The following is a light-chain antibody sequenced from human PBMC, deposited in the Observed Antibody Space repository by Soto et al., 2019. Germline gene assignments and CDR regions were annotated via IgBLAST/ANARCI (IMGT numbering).Light chain of an antibody. V-gene: IGLV2-11*01. J-gene: IGLJ1*01. CDR2: DVS. CDR1: SSDVGCYNY. Sequence: QSALTQPRSVSGSPGQSVTISCTGTSSDVGCYNYVSWYQQHPGKAPKLMIYDVSKRPSGVPDRFSASKSGNTAPLTISGLQAEDEADYYCCSYAGSYTYVFGTGTKLTVL. CDR3: CSYAGSYTYV.